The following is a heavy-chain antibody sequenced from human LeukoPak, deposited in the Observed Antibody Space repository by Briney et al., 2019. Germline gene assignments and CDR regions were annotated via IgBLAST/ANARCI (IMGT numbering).Heavy chain of an antibody. CDR2: IYYSGST. V-gene: IGHV4-59*08. J-gene: IGHJ1*01. CDR1: GCSISSYY. Sequence: PSETLSLTCTVSGCSISSYYWSWIRQPPGKGLEWIGYIYYSGSTNYNPSLKSRVTISVDTSKNQFSLKLSSVTAADTAVYYCARHVGSGWEYFQHWGQGTLVTVSS. D-gene: IGHD6-19*01. CDR3: ARHVGSGWEYFQH.